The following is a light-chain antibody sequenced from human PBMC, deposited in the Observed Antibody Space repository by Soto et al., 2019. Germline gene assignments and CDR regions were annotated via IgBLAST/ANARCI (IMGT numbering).Light chain of an antibody. V-gene: IGKV3-11*01. Sequence: EMVLTQSPATLSLSPGERATLSCRASQSVSSYLAWYQQKPGQAPRLLIYDASNRATGIPARFSGSGSGTDFTLNISSLEPEDFAVYYCQQRSNWPPRVNFGGGTKVEIK. J-gene: IGKJ4*01. CDR1: QSVSSY. CDR3: QQRSNWPPRVN. CDR2: DAS.